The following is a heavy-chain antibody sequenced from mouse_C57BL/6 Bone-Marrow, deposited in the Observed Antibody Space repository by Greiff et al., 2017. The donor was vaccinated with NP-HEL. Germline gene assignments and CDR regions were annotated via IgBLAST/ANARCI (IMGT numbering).Heavy chain of an antibody. CDR3: ARDYYGSPYYFDY. CDR2: IYPRSGNT. CDR1: GYTFTSYG. J-gene: IGHJ2*01. Sequence: VQLQQSGAELARPGASVKLSCTASGYTFTSYGISWVKQRTGQGLEWIGEIYPRSGNTYYNAKFKGKAPLTADKSSSTAYMELRSLTSEDSAVYFCARDYYGSPYYFDYWGQGTTLTVSS. V-gene: IGHV1-81*01. D-gene: IGHD1-1*01.